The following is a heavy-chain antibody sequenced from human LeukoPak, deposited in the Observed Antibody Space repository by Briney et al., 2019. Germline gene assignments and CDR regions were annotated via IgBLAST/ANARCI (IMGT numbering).Heavy chain of an antibody. V-gene: IGHV3-66*01. D-gene: IGHD3-10*02. J-gene: IGHJ6*04. CDR2: IYSGGST. Sequence: GGSLRLSCAASEFSFCSNYMTWVRQAPGKGLEWVSLIYSGGSTYYADSVKGRFTISRDNAKNSLYLQMNSLRAEDTAVYYCAELGITMIGGVWGKGTTVTISS. CDR1: EFSFCSNY. CDR3: AELGITMIGGV.